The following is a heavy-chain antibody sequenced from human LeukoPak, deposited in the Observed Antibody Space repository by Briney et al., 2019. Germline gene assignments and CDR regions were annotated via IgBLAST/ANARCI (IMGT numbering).Heavy chain of an antibody. CDR2: INHSGST. J-gene: IGHJ3*02. D-gene: IGHD3-10*01. V-gene: IGHV4-34*01. CDR3: ARGEYYYGSGVSAAFDI. CDR1: GGSFSGYY. Sequence: PSETLSLTCAVYGGSFSGYYWSWIRQPPGKGLEWIGEINHSGSTNYNPSLKSRVTISVDTSKNQFSLKLSSVTAADTAVYYCARGEYYYGSGVSAAFDIWGQGTMVTVSS.